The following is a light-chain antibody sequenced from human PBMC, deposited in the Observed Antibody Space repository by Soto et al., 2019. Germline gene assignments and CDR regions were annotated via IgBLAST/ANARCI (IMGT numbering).Light chain of an antibody. CDR2: GAS. J-gene: IGKJ1*01. V-gene: IGKV3-15*01. Sequence: EIVMTQSPATLSVSPGERATLSCRATQSVGGNFAWYQQKHGQAPRLLIYGASTRATSIPACFSGSGSGTEFTLTISSLQAEDVAVYFCQQYNKWPCTFGQGTKVEIK. CDR1: QSVGGN. CDR3: QQYNKWPCT.